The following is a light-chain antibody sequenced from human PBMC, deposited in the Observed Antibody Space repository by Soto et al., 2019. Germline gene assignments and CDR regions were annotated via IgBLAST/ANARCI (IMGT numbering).Light chain of an antibody. CDR1: SSNIGSNT. J-gene: IGLJ1*01. Sequence: QSVLTQPPSVSGTPGQRVTISCAGSSSNIGSNTVTWYQQLPGTAPKLLIYDAHQRPSGIPDRFSGSKSGTSASLAISGLQSEDEADYYFAAWDDSLNIFVFATGTKLTVL. CDR3: AAWDDSLNIFV. CDR2: DAH. V-gene: IGLV1-44*01.